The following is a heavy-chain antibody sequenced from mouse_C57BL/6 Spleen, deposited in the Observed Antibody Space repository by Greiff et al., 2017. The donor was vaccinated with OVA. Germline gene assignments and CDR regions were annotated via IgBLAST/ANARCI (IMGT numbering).Heavy chain of an antibody. D-gene: IGHD4-1*01. V-gene: IGHV1-59*01. CDR1: GYTFTSYW. J-gene: IGHJ2*01. Sequence: QVQLQQPGAELVRPGTSVKLSCKASGYTFTSYWMHWVKQRPGQGLEWIGVIDPSDSYTNYNQKFKGKATLTVDTSSSTAYMQLSSLTSEDSAVYYCAVLTGSYYLDYWGQGTTLTVSS. CDR3: AVLTGSYYLDY. CDR2: IDPSDSYT.